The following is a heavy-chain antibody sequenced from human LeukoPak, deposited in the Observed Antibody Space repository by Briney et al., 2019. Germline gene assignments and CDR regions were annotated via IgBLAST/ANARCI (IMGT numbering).Heavy chain of an antibody. J-gene: IGHJ6*03. D-gene: IGHD3-10*02. Sequence: GGSLRLSCAASGFTVSSNYMTWVRQAPGKGLEWVSVIHKNAITYYADTGKGRFTISRDNSKNMLYLQMNSLRAEDTAVYYCARSLRVRGVPDYMDVWGKGTTVIISS. V-gene: IGHV3-53*01. CDR3: ARSLRVRGVPDYMDV. CDR1: GFTVSSNY. CDR2: IHKNAIT.